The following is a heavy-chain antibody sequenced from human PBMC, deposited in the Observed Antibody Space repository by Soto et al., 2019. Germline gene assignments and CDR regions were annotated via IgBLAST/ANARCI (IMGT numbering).Heavy chain of an antibody. J-gene: IGHJ6*02. Sequence: GASVKVSCKASGGTFSSYAISWVRQAPGQGLEWMGGIIPIFGTANYAQKFQGRVTITADESTSTAYMELSSLRSEDTAVYYCATKIAVAGPRGDYYYGMDVWGQGTTVTVS. CDR1: GGTFSSYA. CDR3: ATKIAVAGPRGDYYYGMDV. V-gene: IGHV1-69*13. CDR2: IIPIFGTA. D-gene: IGHD6-19*01.